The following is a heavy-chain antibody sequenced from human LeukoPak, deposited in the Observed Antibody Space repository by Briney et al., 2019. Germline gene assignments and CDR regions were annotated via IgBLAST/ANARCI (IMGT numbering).Heavy chain of an antibody. D-gene: IGHD2-2*01. CDR1: GYTFTTYY. Sequence: ASVKVSCKAFGYTFTTYYIHWVRQAPGQGLEGMGIINPSVGTTKSPDKFQGRVTMTRDTSTSTVYMELSGLGSDDTATYYCTRAQSFCTSTSCSADYWGQGTLVTVSS. V-gene: IGHV1-46*01. J-gene: IGHJ4*02. CDR3: TRAQSFCTSTSCSADY. CDR2: INPSVGTT.